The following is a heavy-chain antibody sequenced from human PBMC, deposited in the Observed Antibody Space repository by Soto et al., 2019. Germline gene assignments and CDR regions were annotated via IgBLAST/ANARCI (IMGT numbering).Heavy chain of an antibody. Sequence: QVQLVQSGAEVKKPGASVKVSCKASGYTFTSYYMHWVRQAPGQGLEWMGIINPSGCSTSYAQKFPGRVTMTRDTSPSTVYMELSSLRSEDTAVYYCAIRRRVVVVTAISDYWGQGTLVTVSS. V-gene: IGHV1-46*01. CDR2: INPSGCST. D-gene: IGHD2-21*02. CDR1: GYTFTSYY. J-gene: IGHJ4*02. CDR3: AIRRRVVVVTAISDY.